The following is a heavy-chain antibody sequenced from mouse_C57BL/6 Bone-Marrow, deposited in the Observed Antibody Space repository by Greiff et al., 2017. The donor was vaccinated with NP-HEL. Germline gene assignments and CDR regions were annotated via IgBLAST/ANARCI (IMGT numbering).Heavy chain of an antibody. J-gene: IGHJ3*01. D-gene: IGHD1-1*01. CDR2: ISDGGSYT. CDR1: GFTFSSYA. Sequence: EVHLVESGGGLVKPGGSLKLSCAASGFTFSSYAMSWVRQTPEKRLEWVATISDGGSYTSYPDNVKGRFTISRDNAKNNLYLQMSHLKSEDTAMYYCARDDGISDWPGVAYWGQGALVTVSA. V-gene: IGHV5-4*01. CDR3: ARDDGISDWPGVAY.